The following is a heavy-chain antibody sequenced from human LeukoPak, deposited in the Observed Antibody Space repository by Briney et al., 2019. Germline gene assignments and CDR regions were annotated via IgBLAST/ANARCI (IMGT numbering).Heavy chain of an antibody. V-gene: IGHV1-69*04. J-gene: IGHJ4*02. CDR2: IIPILGIA. D-gene: IGHD3-10*01. CDR1: GGTFSSYA. Sequence: GASVKVSCKASGGTFSSYAISWVRQAPGQGLEWMGRIIPILGIANYAQKFQGRVTITADKSTSTAYMELSSLRSEDTAVYYCARELHTLRATYYYGSGSYGYFDYWGQGTLVTVSS. CDR3: ARELHTLRATYYYGSGSYGYFDY.